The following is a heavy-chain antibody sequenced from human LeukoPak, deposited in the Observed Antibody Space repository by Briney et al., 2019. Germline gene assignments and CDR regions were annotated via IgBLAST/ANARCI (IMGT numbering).Heavy chain of an antibody. CDR2: ISYDASNK. D-gene: IGHD6-13*01. J-gene: IGHJ6*03. Sequence: PGGSLRLSCVASGFTFSTYAIHWVRQAPGKGLEWVTVISYDASNKYYADSVKGRFTISRDNSKNTLYLQMISLRPEDTAVYFCAKGTSGIIAGGHDYYMDVWGKGTTVTISS. CDR1: GFTFSTYA. CDR3: AKGTSGIIAGGHDYYMDV. V-gene: IGHV3-30*04.